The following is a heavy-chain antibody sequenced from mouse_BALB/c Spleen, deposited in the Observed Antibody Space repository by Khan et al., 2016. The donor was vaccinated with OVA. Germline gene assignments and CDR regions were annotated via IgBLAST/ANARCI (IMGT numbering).Heavy chain of an antibody. V-gene: IGHV2-6-1*01. J-gene: IGHJ4*01. Sequence: QVQLKESGPGLVAPSQSLSITCTISGFSLTDYGIHWVRQPPGKGLEWLVIIWSDGTTTYNSALKSRLSISKDNSKSQVFLKMNRLQTDDTAMYYSARQPYYHYYIMDYWGQGTSVTVSS. CDR1: GFSLTDYG. D-gene: IGHD2-10*01. CDR3: ARQPYYHYYIMDY. CDR2: IWSDGTT.